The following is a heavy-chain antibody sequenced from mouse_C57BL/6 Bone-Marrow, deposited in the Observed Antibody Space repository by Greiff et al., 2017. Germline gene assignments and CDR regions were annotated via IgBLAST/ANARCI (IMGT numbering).Heavy chain of an antibody. CDR3: ASRWGSSYWYFDV. D-gene: IGHD1-1*01. Sequence: EVQGVESGGDLVKPGGSLKLSCAASGFTFSSYGMSWVRQTPDKRLEWVANISSGGSSTYYPDSVKGRFTISRDNAKNTLYLQMSSLKSGYTAMYYCASRWGSSYWYFDVWDTGNAVTVTA. CDR2: ISSGGSST. J-gene: IGHJ1*03. V-gene: IGHV5-6*01. CDR1: GFTFSSYG.